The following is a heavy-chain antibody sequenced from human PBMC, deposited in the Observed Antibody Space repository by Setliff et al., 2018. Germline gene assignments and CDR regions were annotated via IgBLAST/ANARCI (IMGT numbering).Heavy chain of an antibody. J-gene: IGHJ2*01. CDR1: GGSISNSTFY. Sequence: ETLSLTCTVSGGSISNSTFYWGLIRQPPGKGLEWIGSINYYGSIFDDGTTYSTYYNPSLKSRATISIDTSKSQFSLKLSSMTAADTALYYCARNPDFLQYSFDLWGRGTLVTVSS. CDR3: ARNPDFLQYSFDL. CDR2: INYYGSIFDDGTTYST. D-gene: IGHD5-12*01. V-gene: IGHV4-39*07.